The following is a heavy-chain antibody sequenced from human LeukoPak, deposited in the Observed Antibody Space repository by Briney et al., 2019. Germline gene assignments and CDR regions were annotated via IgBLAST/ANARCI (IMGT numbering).Heavy chain of an antibody. CDR1: GVSISSITDY. CDR3: ARGILLRFEEDTAMAPMVDY. CDR2: IYYSGST. D-gene: IGHD5-18*01. J-gene: IGHJ4*02. Sequence: PSETLSLTCTVSGVSISSITDYWGWIRQPPGKGPEWIGYIYYSGSTYYNPSLKSRVTISVDTSKNQFSPKLSSVTAADTAVYYCARGILLRFEEDTAMAPMVDYWGQGTLVTVSS. V-gene: IGHV4-30-4*08.